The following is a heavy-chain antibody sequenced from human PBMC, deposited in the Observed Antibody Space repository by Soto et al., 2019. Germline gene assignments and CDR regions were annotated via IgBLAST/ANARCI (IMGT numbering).Heavy chain of an antibody. J-gene: IGHJ4*02. V-gene: IGHV1-69*12. CDR2: IIPIFGTA. Sequence: QVQLVQSGAEVKKPGSSVKVSCKASGGTFSSYAISWVRQAPGQGLEWMGGIIPIFGTANYAQKFQGRVTITADEFPSTSYMELSSLRSEDAAVYYCARDVIAGAGTACWGQGTLVTVSS. CDR3: ARDVIAGAGTAC. D-gene: IGHD6-13*01. CDR1: GGTFSSYA.